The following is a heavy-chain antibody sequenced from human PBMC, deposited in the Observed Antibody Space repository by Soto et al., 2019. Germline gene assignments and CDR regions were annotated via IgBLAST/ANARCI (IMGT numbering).Heavy chain of an antibody. CDR1: GYTFTGHY. CDR3: GRGRSGQIVVFY. V-gene: IGHV1-2*02. Sequence: ASVKVSCKASGYTFTGHYIHWVRQAPEQGPEWMGEIGPESGATRFAQKFQGRVTMTRDMSITTVYMELNNLRPDDTAVYYCGRGRSGQIVVFYWDQGTPVTVSS. J-gene: IGHJ4*02. D-gene: IGHD5-12*01. CDR2: IGPESGAT.